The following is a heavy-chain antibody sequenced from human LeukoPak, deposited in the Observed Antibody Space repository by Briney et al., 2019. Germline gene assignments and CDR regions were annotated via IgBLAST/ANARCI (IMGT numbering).Heavy chain of an antibody. Sequence: GGSLRLSCAASGFTFSSYAMYWVRQAPGKGLEWVAVISHDGSNDYYADSVKGRFTISRDNSKNTLYPQINSLRAEDTAVYYCARDPRRYYYDSSGYYYNYWGQGTLVTVSS. J-gene: IGHJ4*02. CDR1: GFTFSSYA. CDR3: ARDPRRYYYDSSGYYYNY. D-gene: IGHD3-22*01. V-gene: IGHV3-30-3*01. CDR2: ISHDGSND.